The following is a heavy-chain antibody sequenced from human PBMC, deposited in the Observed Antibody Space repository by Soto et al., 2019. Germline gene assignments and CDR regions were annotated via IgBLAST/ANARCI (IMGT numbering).Heavy chain of an antibody. CDR1: GYTFTSYD. Sequence: ASVKVACKASGYTFTSYDINWVRQATGQGLEWMGWMNPNSGNTGYAQKFQGRVTMTRNTSISTAYMELSSLRSEDTAVYYCARGEEAAAGSVYGMDVWGQGTTGTVSS. V-gene: IGHV1-8*01. CDR2: MNPNSGNT. D-gene: IGHD6-13*01. CDR3: ARGEEAAAGSVYGMDV. J-gene: IGHJ6*02.